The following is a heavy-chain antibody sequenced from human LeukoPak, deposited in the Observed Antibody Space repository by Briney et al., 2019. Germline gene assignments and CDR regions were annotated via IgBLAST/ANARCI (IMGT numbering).Heavy chain of an antibody. V-gene: IGHV4-30-4*08. Sequence: TLSLTCTVSGGSISSGDYYWSWIRQPPGKGLEWIGYIYYSGSTYYNPSLKSRVTISVDTSKNQFSLRPSSVTAADTAVYYCARALKRTYYYDSSGYYSPLNNLYYFDYWGQGTLVTVSS. CDR1: GGSISSGDYY. J-gene: IGHJ4*02. CDR2: IYYSGST. CDR3: ARALKRTYYYDSSGYYSPLNNLYYFDY. D-gene: IGHD3-22*01.